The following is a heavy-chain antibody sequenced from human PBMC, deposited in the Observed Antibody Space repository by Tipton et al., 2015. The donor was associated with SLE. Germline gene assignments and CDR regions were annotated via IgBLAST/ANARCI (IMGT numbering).Heavy chain of an antibody. CDR2: IYYSGNT. CDR1: GGSISSYY. CDR3: ARARGAAGKDLDY. J-gene: IGHJ4*02. D-gene: IGHD6-13*01. Sequence: TLSLTCTVSGGSISSYYWSWIRQPPGKGLEWIGYIYYSGNTNYNPSLKSRVTISVDTSKNQFSLKLSSVTAADTAVYYCARARGAAGKDLDYWGQGTLVTVSS. V-gene: IGHV4-59*01.